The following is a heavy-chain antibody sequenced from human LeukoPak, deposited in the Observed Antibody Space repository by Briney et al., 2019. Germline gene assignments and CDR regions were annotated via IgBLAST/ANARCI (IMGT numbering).Heavy chain of an antibody. D-gene: IGHD2-8*01. CDR3: ARGSLIISLEV. Sequence: PSQTLSLTCTVSGGSIGSYYWSWIRQPPGKGLEWIGYIYNSGNSNYNPSLKSRVTISVDASKNQFSLKLSSVTAADTAVYYCARGSLIISLEVWGKGTTVTISS. J-gene: IGHJ6*04. V-gene: IGHV4-59*01. CDR1: GGSIGSYY. CDR2: IYNSGNS.